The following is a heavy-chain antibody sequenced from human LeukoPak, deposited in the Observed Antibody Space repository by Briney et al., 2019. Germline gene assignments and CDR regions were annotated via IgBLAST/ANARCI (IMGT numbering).Heavy chain of an antibody. CDR3: AREDCSSTSCYAGIGWYFDL. V-gene: IGHV3-21*01. CDR2: ISSSSSYI. J-gene: IGHJ2*01. CDR1: GFTFSSYS. D-gene: IGHD2-2*01. Sequence: PGGSLRLSCAASGFTFSSYSMNWVRQAPGKGLEWVSPISSSSSYIYYADSVKGRFTISRDNAKNSLYLQMNSLRAEDTAVYYCAREDCSSTSCYAGIGWYFDLWGRGTPGHCLL.